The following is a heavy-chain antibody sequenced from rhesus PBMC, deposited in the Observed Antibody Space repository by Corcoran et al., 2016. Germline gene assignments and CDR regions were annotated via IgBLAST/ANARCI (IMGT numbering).Heavy chain of an antibody. CDR1: GSTCSSYG. J-gene: IGHJ4*01. D-gene: IGHD5-24*01. CDR3: TSGRVQLCHY. V-gene: IGHV3S16*01. CDR2: SSSASSYL. Sequence: EVQLVESGGGLVQPGGSLRLSCAASGSTCSSYGMSWVGQAPGKGLEGVSSSSSASSYLSSAASVQGRFTISRDTAKNSLSLQMNRLRAEDTAMYYCTSGRVQLCHYWGQGVLVTVSS.